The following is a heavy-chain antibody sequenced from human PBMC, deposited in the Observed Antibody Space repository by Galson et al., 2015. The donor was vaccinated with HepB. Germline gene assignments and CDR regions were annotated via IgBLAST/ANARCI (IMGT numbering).Heavy chain of an antibody. D-gene: IGHD3-9*01. Sequence: SLRLSCAASGLSFSSYGMHWVRQAPGKGLEWVAVISDDGSYKHYADSVRGRFTISRDNSKNTLYLQMNSLRAEDTALYYCAKGGVDISSYGMDVWGQGTTVTVSS. V-gene: IGHV3-30*18. CDR1: GLSFSSYG. CDR3: AKGGVDISSYGMDV. CDR2: ISDDGSYK. J-gene: IGHJ6*02.